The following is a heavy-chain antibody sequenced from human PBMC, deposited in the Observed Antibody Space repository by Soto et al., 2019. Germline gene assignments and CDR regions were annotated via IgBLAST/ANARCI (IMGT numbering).Heavy chain of an antibody. CDR2: IYYSGST. CDR3: ARRAVSGGSYYFDY. CDR1: GGSISSYY. Sequence: SETLSLTCTVSGGSISSYYWSWIRQPPGKGLEWIGYIYYSGSTNYNPSLKRRVTISIDTSKNQFSLKLSSVTAADTAVYYCARRAVSGGSYYFDYCGQGTLVTVSS. V-gene: IGHV4-59*08. D-gene: IGHD2-15*01. J-gene: IGHJ4*02.